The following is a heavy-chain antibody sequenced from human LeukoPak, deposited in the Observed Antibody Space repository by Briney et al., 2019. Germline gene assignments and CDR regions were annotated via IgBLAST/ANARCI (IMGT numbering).Heavy chain of an antibody. J-gene: IGHJ4*02. Sequence: GASVKVSCKASGYTFTGYYMHWVRQAPGQGIEWMGIMNPSGGSTSYAQKFQGRVTMTRDTSTSTLYMELTSLTSEDTAVYYCARGGMGIYLWPFDYWGQGTLVTVSS. D-gene: IGHD3-10*01. CDR2: MNPSGGST. CDR3: ARGGMGIYLWPFDY. V-gene: IGHV1-46*01. CDR1: GYTFTGYY.